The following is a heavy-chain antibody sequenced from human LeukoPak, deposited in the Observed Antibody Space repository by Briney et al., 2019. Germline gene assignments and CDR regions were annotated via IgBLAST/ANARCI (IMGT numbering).Heavy chain of an antibody. CDR2: IYHSGTT. J-gene: IGHJ6*03. D-gene: IGHD3-10*01. V-gene: IGHV4-39*07. Sequence: SETLSLTCTVSGGSISSSSYYWGWIRQPPGKGLEWIGSIYHSGTTYYNPSLKSRVTISVDTSKNQFFLNLRSLTAADTAVYYCARRRGSGSQDYYYYYMDVWGKGTTVTISS. CDR1: GGSISSSSYY. CDR3: ARRRGSGSQDYYYYYMDV.